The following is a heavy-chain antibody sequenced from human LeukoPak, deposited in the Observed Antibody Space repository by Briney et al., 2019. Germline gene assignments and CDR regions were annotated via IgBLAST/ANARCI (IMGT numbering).Heavy chain of an antibody. D-gene: IGHD3-9*01. V-gene: IGHV4-34*01. Sequence: KPSETLSLTCAVYGGSFSGYYWSWIRQPPGKGLEXXGEINHSGSTNYNPSLKSRVTISVDTSKDQFSLKLSSVTAADTAVYYCAREDILTDGNWFDPWGQGTLVTVSS. CDR3: AREDILTDGNWFDP. CDR1: GGSFSGYY. CDR2: INHSGST. J-gene: IGHJ5*02.